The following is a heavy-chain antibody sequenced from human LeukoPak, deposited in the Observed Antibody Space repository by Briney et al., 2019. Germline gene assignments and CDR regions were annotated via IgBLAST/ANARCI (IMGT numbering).Heavy chain of an antibody. V-gene: IGHV3-13*01. Sequence: GGSLRLSCAASGFTFSSYDMHWVRQAAGKGLEWVLAIGTAGDTYYPGSVKGRFTISRENAKNSLYLQMNSLRAGDTAVYYCARSIAAAGSGLDYWGQGTLVTVSS. D-gene: IGHD6-13*01. CDR2: IGTAGDT. CDR1: GFTFSSYD. J-gene: IGHJ4*02. CDR3: ARSIAAAGSGLDY.